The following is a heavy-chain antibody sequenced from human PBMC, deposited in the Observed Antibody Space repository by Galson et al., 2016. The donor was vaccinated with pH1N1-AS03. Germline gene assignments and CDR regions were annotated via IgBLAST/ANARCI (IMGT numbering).Heavy chain of an antibody. V-gene: IGHV4-39*01. Sequence: ETLSLTCTVSGGSISSGSYYWAWIRQPPGKGLEWIESIFYSGDTFYNPSLKSRVTISVDTSKNQFSLKLSSVTAADTAVYYCARPCGGGSCTDCWGQGTLVTVSS. CDR2: IFYSGDT. CDR3: ARPCGGGSCTDC. CDR1: GGSISSGSYY. D-gene: IGHD2-15*01. J-gene: IGHJ4*02.